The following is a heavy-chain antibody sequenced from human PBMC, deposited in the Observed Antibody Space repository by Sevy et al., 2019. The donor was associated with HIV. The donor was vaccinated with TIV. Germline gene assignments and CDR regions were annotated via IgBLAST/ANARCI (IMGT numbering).Heavy chain of an antibody. CDR3: ARGALVTRHKYYYYYMDV. CDR2: ISAYNGNT. CDR1: GYTFTSYG. D-gene: IGHD3-9*01. Sequence: ASVKVSCKASGYTFTSYGISWVRQAPGQGLEWMGWISAYNGNTNYAQKLQGRVTMTTDTSTSTAYMELRSLRSDDTAVYYCARGALVTRHKYYYYYMDVWGKGTTFTVSS. J-gene: IGHJ6*03. V-gene: IGHV1-18*04.